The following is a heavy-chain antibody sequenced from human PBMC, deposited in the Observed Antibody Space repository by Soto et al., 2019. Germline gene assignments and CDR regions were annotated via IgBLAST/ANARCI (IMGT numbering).Heavy chain of an antibody. J-gene: IGHJ4*02. Sequence: QITLNESGPTVVRPTETLTLTCRFSGFSLTTSGVGVGWIRQSPGKAPEWLALIYWDDDKRYSASLKSRLTITKVTSKNRVVLTVSDLDPTDTATYYCAHRVLRTVFGLVTTTAIYFDFWGQGTPVAVSS. CDR2: IYWDDDK. CDR1: GFSLTTSGVG. V-gene: IGHV2-5*02. CDR3: AHRVLRTVFGLVTTTAIYFDF. D-gene: IGHD3-3*01.